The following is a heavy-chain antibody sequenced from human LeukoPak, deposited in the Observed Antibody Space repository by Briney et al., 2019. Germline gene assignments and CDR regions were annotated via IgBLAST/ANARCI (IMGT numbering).Heavy chain of an antibody. D-gene: IGHD1-7*01. CDR3: AKRGTTRTIDF. Sequence: PGGSLRLSCAASGFTFSNHAMNWVRQAPGKGLEWVSSQSGSGGTTYYADSVKGRFTISRDNSKNTVYLQMNSLRAEDTAVYYCAKRGTTRTIDFWGQGTLVTVSS. CDR2: QSGSGGTT. J-gene: IGHJ4*02. V-gene: IGHV3-23*01. CDR1: GFTFSNHA.